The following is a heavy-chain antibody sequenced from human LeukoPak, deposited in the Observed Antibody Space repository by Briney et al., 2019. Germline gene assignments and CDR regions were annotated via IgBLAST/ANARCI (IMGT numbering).Heavy chain of an antibody. V-gene: IGHV4-59*01. J-gene: IGHJ4*02. CDR3: ARDNPGYYDSSGFDY. D-gene: IGHD3-22*01. CDR1: GGSISSYY. CDR2: IYYSGST. Sequence: PSETLSLTCTASGGSISSYYWSWIRQPPGKGLEWIGYIYYSGSTNYNPSLKSRVTISVDTSKNQFSLKLSSVTAADTAVYYCARDNPGYYDSSGFDYWGQGTLVTVSS.